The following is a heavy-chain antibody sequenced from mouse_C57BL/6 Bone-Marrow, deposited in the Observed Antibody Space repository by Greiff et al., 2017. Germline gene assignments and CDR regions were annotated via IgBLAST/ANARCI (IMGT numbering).Heavy chain of an antibody. J-gene: IGHJ4*01. CDR2: IDPSDSYT. D-gene: IGHD1-1*01. CDR3: ARNLLLRYGYAMDY. V-gene: IGHV1-59*01. Sequence: VQLQQPGAELVRPGTSVKLSCKASGYTFTSYWMHWVKQRPGQGLEWIGVIDPSDSYTNYNQKFKGKATLTVDTSSSTAYMQLSSLTSEDAAVYYCARNLLLRYGYAMDYWGQGTSVTVSS. CDR1: GYTFTSYW.